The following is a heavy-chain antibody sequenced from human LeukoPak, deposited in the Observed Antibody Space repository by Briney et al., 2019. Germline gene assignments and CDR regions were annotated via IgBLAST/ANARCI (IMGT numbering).Heavy chain of an antibody. CDR3: ARDCSGGSCYGAFDI. Sequence: SETLSLTCTVSGASIRSGDYYWSWIRQPPGKGLEWIGYIYDSGSTYYNPSLKSRITISVDTSENRFSLKLSSVTATDAAVYYCARDCSGGSCYGAFDIWGQGTMVTVSS. CDR2: IYDSGST. J-gene: IGHJ3*02. D-gene: IGHD2-15*01. V-gene: IGHV4-30-4*01. CDR1: GASIRSGDYY.